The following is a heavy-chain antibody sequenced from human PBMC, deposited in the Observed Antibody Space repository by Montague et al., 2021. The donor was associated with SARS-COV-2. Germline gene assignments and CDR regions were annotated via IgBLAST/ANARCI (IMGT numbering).Heavy chain of an antibody. J-gene: IGHJ6*02. CDR2: INHSGSA. CDR1: GGSFSGYY. D-gene: IGHD3-10*01. Sequence: SETLSLTCAVYGGSFSGYYWSWIRQPPGKGLKWIGEINHSGSANYNPSLKSRVTISVDTSKNQFSLKLSSVTAADTAMYYCARVRYYGSGTSLGMDVWGQGTTVTVS. CDR3: ARVRYYGSGTSLGMDV. V-gene: IGHV4-34*01.